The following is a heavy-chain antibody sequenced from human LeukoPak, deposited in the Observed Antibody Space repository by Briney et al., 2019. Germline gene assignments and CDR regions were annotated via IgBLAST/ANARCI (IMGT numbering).Heavy chain of an antibody. J-gene: IGHJ1*01. Sequence: ASVKVSCKASGGTFTGYYMHWVRQAPGQGLEWMGWINPNSGGTNYAQKFQGRVTMTRDTSISTAYMELSRLRSDDTAVYYCARGYDILTGYYDRWGQGSLVTVSS. CDR3: ARGYDILTGYYDR. V-gene: IGHV1-2*02. CDR2: INPNSGGT. D-gene: IGHD3-9*01. CDR1: GGTFTGYY.